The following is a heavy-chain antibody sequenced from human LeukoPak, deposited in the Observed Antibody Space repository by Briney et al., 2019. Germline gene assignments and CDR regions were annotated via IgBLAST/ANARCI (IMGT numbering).Heavy chain of an antibody. CDR1: SGSISSYD. Sequence: PSETLSLTCTVSSGSISSYDWSWIRQPAGKGLEWIGRIYTSGNTNYNPPLKSRVTMSVDRSKNQFSLKLSSVTAADTAVYYCARDRYYYDSSTYYSAFHTWGQGTMVTVSS. CDR3: ARDRYYYDSSTYYSAFHT. V-gene: IGHV4-4*07. J-gene: IGHJ3*02. D-gene: IGHD3-22*01. CDR2: IYTSGNT.